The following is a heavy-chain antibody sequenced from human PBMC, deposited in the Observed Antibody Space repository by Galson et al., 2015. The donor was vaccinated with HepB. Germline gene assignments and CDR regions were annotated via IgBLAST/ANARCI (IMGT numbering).Heavy chain of an antibody. CDR1: GYIFTRYA. V-gene: IGHV7-4-1*02. CDR3: AREVASGVGHSSNHDYNFDY. CDR2: INTNTGNP. D-gene: IGHD4-11*01. Sequence: QSGAEVKKPGASVKVSCKASGYIFTRYAMNWVRQAPGQGLEWMGWINTNTGNPTYAQGFTGRFVFALDTSVSTAYLQISSLKAEDSAVYYCAREVASGVGHSSNHDYNFDYWGQGTLVTVSS. J-gene: IGHJ4*02.